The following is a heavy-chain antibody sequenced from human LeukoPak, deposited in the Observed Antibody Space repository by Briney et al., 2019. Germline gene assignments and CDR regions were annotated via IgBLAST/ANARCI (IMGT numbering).Heavy chain of an antibody. D-gene: IGHD6-6*01. J-gene: IGHJ6*03. CDR2: MNPNSGNT. CDR1: GYTFTSYD. CDR3: ARGAPIAARPYYYYYMDV. Sequence: ASVKVSCKASGYTFTSYDINWVRQATGQGLEWMGWMNPNSGNTGYAQKFQGRVTITRNTSISTAYMELSSLRSEDTAVYYCARGAPIAARPYYYYYMDVWGKGATVTASS. V-gene: IGHV1-8*03.